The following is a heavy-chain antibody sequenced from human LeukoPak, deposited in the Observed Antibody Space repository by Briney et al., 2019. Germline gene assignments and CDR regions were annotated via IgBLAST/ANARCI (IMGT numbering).Heavy chain of an antibody. CDR1: GFTFSSYG. CDR2: IRYDGSNK. CDR3: ARSRGDFWSGYRFPYYFDY. V-gene: IGHV3-30*02. D-gene: IGHD3-3*01. J-gene: IGHJ4*02. Sequence: GGSLRLSCAASGFTFSSYGMHWVRQAPGKGLEWVAFIRYDGSNKYYADSVKGRFTISRDNSKNTLYLQMNSLRAEDTAVYYCARSRGDFWSGYRFPYYFDYWGQGTLVTVSS.